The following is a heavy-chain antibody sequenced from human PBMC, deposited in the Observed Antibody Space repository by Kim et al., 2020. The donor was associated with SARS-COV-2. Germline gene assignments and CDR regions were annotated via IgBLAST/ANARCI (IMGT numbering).Heavy chain of an antibody. CDR3: ARGNSGWIDH. CDR1: GDSVSSNSAA. V-gene: IGHV6-1*01. J-gene: IGHJ4*02. Sequence: SQTLSLTCAISGDSVSSNSAAWNWIRQSPSRGLEWLGRTYYRSKWYTGYALSVKSRIAINPDTSKNQFSLHLSSVTPEDTAVYYCARGNSGWIDHWGQGTRVTVSS. CDR2: TYYRSKWYT. D-gene: IGHD6-19*01.